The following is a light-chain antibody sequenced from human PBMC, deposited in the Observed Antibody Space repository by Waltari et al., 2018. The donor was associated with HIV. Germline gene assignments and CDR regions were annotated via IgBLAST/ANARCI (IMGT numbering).Light chain of an antibody. CDR1: SSDGGAFNY. CDR2: DVT. CDR3: TSYTVNSGLV. Sequence: QSALTQPASVSGSPGQSITLSCTGTSSDGGAFNYVSWYQQHPGTAPKLLIYDVTGRPSGVSNRFSGSKSGNTASLTISGLQTEDEALYYCTSYTVNSGLVLGGGTRLAV. V-gene: IGLV2-14*03. J-gene: IGLJ3*02.